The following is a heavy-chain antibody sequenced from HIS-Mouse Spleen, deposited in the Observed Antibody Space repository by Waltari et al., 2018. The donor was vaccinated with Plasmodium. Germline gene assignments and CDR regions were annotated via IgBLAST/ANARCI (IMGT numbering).Heavy chain of an antibody. CDR1: GFTFSSYS. D-gene: IGHD3-9*01. CDR2: ISSSSSYI. CDR3: AREDILTGYYNDYWYFDL. J-gene: IGHJ2*01. Sequence: EVQLLESGGGLVKPGGSLRLSCAASGFTFSSYSMNWVRQAPGKGLEWVSSISSSSSYIYYADSVKGRFTISRDNAKNSLYLQMNSLRAEDTAVYYCAREDILTGYYNDYWYFDLWGRGTLVTVSS. V-gene: IGHV3-21*01.